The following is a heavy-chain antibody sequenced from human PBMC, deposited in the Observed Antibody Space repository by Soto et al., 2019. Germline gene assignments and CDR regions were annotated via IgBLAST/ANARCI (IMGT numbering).Heavy chain of an antibody. Sequence: SETLSLTCTVSGGSISSGGYCWSWIRQHPGKGLEWIGYIYYSGSTYYNPSLKSRVTISVDTSKNQFSLKLSSVTAADTAVYYCARRFSSSWYEDYYYYGMDVRGQGTTVTVSS. CDR3: ARRFSSSWYEDYYYYGMDV. J-gene: IGHJ6*02. D-gene: IGHD6-13*01. CDR2: IYYSGST. V-gene: IGHV4-31*03. CDR1: GGSISSGGYC.